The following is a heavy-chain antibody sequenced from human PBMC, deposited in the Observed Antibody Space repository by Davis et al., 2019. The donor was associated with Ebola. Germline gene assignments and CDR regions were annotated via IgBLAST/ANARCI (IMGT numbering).Heavy chain of an antibody. V-gene: IGHV3-23*01. CDR1: GFTFSSYG. J-gene: IGHJ6*02. Sequence: GGSLRLSCAASGFTFSSYGMSWVRQAPGKGLEWVSAISGSGGSTYYADSVKGRFTISRDNSKNTLYLQMNSQRAEDTAVYYCAKGQWLVDLGYYGMDVWGQGTTVTVSS. CDR3: AKGQWLVDLGYYGMDV. D-gene: IGHD6-19*01. CDR2: ISGSGGST.